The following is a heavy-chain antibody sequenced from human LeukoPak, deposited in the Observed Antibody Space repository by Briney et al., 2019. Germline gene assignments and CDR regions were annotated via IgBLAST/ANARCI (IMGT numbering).Heavy chain of an antibody. CDR3: ARGVKGLRGAFDI. J-gene: IGHJ3*02. D-gene: IGHD3-10*01. CDR1: GXSISSGVYY. V-gene: IGHV4-31*03. Sequence: SETLSLTCTVSGXSISSGVYYWSWIRQHPGKGLEWIGYIYYSGSTYSNPSLKSRLTMSVDISKNQFSLKLSSVTAADTAVYYCARGVKGLRGAFDIWGQGIMVTVSS. CDR2: IYYSGST.